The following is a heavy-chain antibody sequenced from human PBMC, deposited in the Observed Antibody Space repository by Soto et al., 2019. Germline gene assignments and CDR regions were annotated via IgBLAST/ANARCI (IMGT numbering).Heavy chain of an antibody. CDR2: IYTGGST. Sequence: PSETLSLTCTVSGGSIRNYYWSGIRQPAGKGLEWIGRIYTGGSTNYNPSLKSRVTMSTDTSKNQFSLRLTSVTAADTAVYYCARASVGPPGGGSWIMPFDYWGQGALVTVSS. J-gene: IGHJ4*02. CDR1: GGSIRNYY. D-gene: IGHD2-15*01. V-gene: IGHV4-4*07. CDR3: ARASVGPPGGGSWIMPFDY.